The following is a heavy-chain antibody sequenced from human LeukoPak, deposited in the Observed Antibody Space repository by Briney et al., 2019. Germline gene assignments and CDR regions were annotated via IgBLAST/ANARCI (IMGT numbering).Heavy chain of an antibody. CDR2: IYYSGST. J-gene: IGHJ6*02. Sequence: SQTLSLTCTVSGGSISSGDYFWSWIRQPPGKGREWIGSIYYSGSTYYNSSLKSRVTISVDTSKNQFSLKLSSVTAADTAVYYCASVTNNRGDILTGWAYYYGMDVWGQGTTVTVSS. CDR3: ASVTNNRGDILTGWAYYYGMDV. V-gene: IGHV4-30-2*03. CDR1: GGSISSGDYF. D-gene: IGHD3-9*01.